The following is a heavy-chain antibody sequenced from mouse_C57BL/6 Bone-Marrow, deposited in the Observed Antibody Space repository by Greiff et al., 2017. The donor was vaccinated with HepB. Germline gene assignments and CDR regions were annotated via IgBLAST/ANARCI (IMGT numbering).Heavy chain of an antibody. V-gene: IGHV1-39*01. CDR3: ARGIYYGNYPDYYAMDY. J-gene: IGHJ4*01. CDR2: INPNYGTT. Sequence: EVKLQESGPELVKPGASVKISCKASGYSFTDYNMNWVKQSNGKSLEWIGVINPNYGTTSYNQKFKGKATLTVDQSSSTAYMQLNSLTSEDSAVYYCARGIYYGNYPDYYAMDYWGQGTSVTVSS. D-gene: IGHD2-1*01. CDR1: GYSFTDYN.